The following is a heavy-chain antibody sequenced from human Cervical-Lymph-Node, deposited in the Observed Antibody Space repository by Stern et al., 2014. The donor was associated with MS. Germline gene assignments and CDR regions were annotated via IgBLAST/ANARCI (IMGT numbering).Heavy chain of an antibody. J-gene: IGHJ4*02. CDR1: GDSISNDNW. CDR3: ARDQGFQLMNS. Sequence: QVQLQESGPGLVRPSGTLSLTCAVSGDSISNDNWWSWVRQPPGKGLECMGEVYHPGSANYDPSLKSRVTISVDKSKNQFSLRLTSMTAADTAVYYCARDQGFQLMNSWGQGTLVIVSS. D-gene: IGHD2-2*01. CDR2: VYHPGSA. V-gene: IGHV4-4*02.